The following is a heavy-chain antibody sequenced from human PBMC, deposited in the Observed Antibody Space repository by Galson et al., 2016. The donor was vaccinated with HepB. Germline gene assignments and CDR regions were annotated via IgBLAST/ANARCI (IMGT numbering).Heavy chain of an antibody. CDR2: ISSNTF. Sequence: SLRLSCAGSGFTFRTYSMNWVRQAPGKGLEWISYISSNTFYYADSVKGRFTISRDNAKTSLYLQMNSLRAEDTAVYYCARVQDSDGYYLNSYHGLDVWGRGTTVTVSS. CDR3: ARVQDSDGYYLNSYHGLDV. V-gene: IGHV3-48*01. J-gene: IGHJ6*02. D-gene: IGHD3-22*01. CDR1: GFTFRTYS.